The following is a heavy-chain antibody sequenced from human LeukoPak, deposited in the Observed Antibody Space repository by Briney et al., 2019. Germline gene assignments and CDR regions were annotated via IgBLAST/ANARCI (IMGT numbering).Heavy chain of an antibody. CDR3: ARDTARITIVGVAKYMYV. V-gene: IGHV1-2*02. CDR1: GYTFIDYY. D-gene: IGHD3-3*01. Sequence: GASVKLSCKASGYTFIDYYMHWVRQAPGQGLEWMGWINPNSGDTKYAQKFQGRVTMTRDTSISTAYLELSRLRSDDTAVYYCARDTARITIVGVAKYMYVWGKGTTVTVSS. J-gene: IGHJ6*03. CDR2: INPNSGDT.